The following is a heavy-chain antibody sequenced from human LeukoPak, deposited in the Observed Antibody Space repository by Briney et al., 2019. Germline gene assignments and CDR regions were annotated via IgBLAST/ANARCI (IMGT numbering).Heavy chain of an antibody. V-gene: IGHV1-46*01. D-gene: IGHD2-2*01. CDR1: GYTFTSYY. CDR2: INPSGGST. CDR3: ARDQKYCSSTSCYHDAFDI. J-gene: IGHJ3*02. Sequence: ASVKVSCKASGYTFTSYYMHWVRQAPGQGLEWMGIINPSGGSTSYAQKFQGRVAMTRDTSTSTVYRELSSLRSEDTAVYYCARDQKYCSSTSCYHDAFDIWGQGTMVTVSS.